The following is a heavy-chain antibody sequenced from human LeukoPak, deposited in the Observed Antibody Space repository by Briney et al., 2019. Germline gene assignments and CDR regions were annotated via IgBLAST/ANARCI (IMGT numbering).Heavy chain of an antibody. CDR2: IDPNSGGT. Sequence: AASVKVSCKASGYTFTGYYMHWVRQAPGQGLEWMGWIDPNSGGTNYAQKFQGRVTMTRDTSISTAYMELSRLRSDDTAVYYCARDGRGSRSSWFDHWGQGTLVIVSS. J-gene: IGHJ5*02. CDR3: ARDGRGSRSSWFDH. V-gene: IGHV1-2*02. CDR1: GYTFTGYY. D-gene: IGHD3-10*01.